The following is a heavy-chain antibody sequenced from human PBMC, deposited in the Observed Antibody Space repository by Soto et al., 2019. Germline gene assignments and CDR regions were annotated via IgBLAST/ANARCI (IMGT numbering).Heavy chain of an antibody. J-gene: IGHJ6*02. CDR2: INPNSGGT. D-gene: IGHD6-19*01. V-gene: IGHV1-2*04. Sequence: GASVKVSCKVSGYTLTELSMHWVRQAPGQGLEWMGWINPNSGGTNYAQKFQGWVTMTRDTSISTAYMELSRLRSDDTAVYYCARDLIAVAGTYGMDVWGQGTTVTVSS. CDR3: ARDLIAVAGTYGMDV. CDR1: GYTLTELS.